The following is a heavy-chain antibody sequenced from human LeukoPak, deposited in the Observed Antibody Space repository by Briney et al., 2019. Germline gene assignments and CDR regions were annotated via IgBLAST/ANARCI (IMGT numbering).Heavy chain of an antibody. CDR2: INPNSGGT. Sequence: ASVKVSCKASGYTFTGYYMHWVRQAPGQGLEWMGWINPNSGGTNYAQKFQGRVTMTRDTSISTAYMELSRLRSDDTAVYYCARAVGGYSYGYPFYYYYYMDVWGKGTTVTVSS. V-gene: IGHV1-2*02. CDR3: ARAVGGYSYGYPFYYYYYMDV. J-gene: IGHJ6*03. D-gene: IGHD5-18*01. CDR1: GYTFTGYY.